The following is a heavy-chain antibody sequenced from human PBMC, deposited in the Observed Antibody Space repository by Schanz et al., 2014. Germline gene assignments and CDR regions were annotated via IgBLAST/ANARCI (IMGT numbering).Heavy chain of an antibody. CDR2: IRTSASDT. CDR3: ARPYDSSGNYPTPLDY. J-gene: IGHJ4*02. V-gene: IGHV3-23*01. CDR1: GFTFGSYA. D-gene: IGHD3-22*01. Sequence: EVRLLESGGGLVQPGGSLRLSCVGSGFTFGSYAMNWVRQAPGKGLEWVSTIRTSASDTFYADSVKGRFTISRDNSKDTVYLQMNSLRAEDTAVYYCARPYDSSGNYPTPLDYWGQGTLVTVSS.